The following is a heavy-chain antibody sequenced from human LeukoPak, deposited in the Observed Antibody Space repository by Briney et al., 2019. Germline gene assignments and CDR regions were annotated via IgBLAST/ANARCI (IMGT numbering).Heavy chain of an antibody. V-gene: IGHV4-39*07. CDR1: GGSISSSSYY. CDR2: IYYSGST. Sequence: SETLSLTCTVSGGSISSSSYYWGWIRQPPGKGLEWIGSIYYSGSTYYNPSLKSRVTISVDTSKNQFSLKLSSVTAADTAVYYCARATPELLWFGELLLGWFDPWGQGTLVTVSS. D-gene: IGHD3-10*01. J-gene: IGHJ5*02. CDR3: ARATPELLWFGELLLGWFDP.